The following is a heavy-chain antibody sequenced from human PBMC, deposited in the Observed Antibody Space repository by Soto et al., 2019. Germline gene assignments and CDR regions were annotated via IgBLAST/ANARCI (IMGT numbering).Heavy chain of an antibody. CDR3: AREQQLWLSNPYYYYGMDV. J-gene: IGHJ6*02. CDR1: GGSISKYY. D-gene: IGHD5-18*01. CDR2: IYSSGNS. Sequence: QVQLQESGPGLVKPSETLSLTCTVSGGSISKYYWTWIRQPAGKGLEWIGRIYSSGNSNYNPSLESRVTMSVDTSDNQFSLKLSSVTAADTAVYYCAREQQLWLSNPYYYYGMDVWGQGTTVTVSS. V-gene: IGHV4-4*07.